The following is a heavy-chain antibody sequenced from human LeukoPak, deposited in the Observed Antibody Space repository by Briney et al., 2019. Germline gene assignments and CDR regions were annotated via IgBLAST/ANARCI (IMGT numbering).Heavy chain of an antibody. J-gene: IGHJ3*02. CDR1: GGTFSSYA. Sequence: GSSVEVSCKASGGTFSSYAISWVRQAPGQGLEWMGRIIPILGIANYAQKFQGRVTITADKSTSTAYMELSSLRSEDTAVYYCARDDYGDYPFAFDIWGQGTMVTVSS. CDR2: IIPILGIA. D-gene: IGHD4-17*01. V-gene: IGHV1-69*04. CDR3: ARDDYGDYPFAFDI.